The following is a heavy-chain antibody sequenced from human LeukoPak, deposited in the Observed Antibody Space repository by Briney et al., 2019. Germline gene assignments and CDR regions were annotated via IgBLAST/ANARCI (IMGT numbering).Heavy chain of an antibody. CDR2: ISGSGGST. Sequence: GGSLRLSCAASGFTFSSCAMSWVRQAPGKGLEWVSAISGSGGSTYYADSVKGRFTISRDNSKNTLYLQMNSLRAEDTAVYYCAKLGSGSGWYGGFDYWGQGTLVTVSS. D-gene: IGHD6-19*01. V-gene: IGHV3-23*01. CDR1: GFTFSSCA. J-gene: IGHJ4*02. CDR3: AKLGSGSGWYGGFDY.